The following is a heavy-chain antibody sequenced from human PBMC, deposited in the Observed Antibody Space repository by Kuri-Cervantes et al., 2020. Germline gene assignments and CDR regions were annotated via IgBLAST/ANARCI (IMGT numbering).Heavy chain of an antibody. D-gene: IGHD6-13*01. CDR3: AKPRSHTSSWYSFDY. V-gene: IGHV3-23*01. CDR1: GFTFSSYA. J-gene: IGHJ4*02. Sequence: GEPLNISCAASGFTFSSYAMSWVRQAPEKGLEWVSAISVSGGSTYYADSVKGRFTISRDNSKNTLYPQMNSLRAEDTAVYYCAKPRSHTSSWYSFDYWGQGTLVTVSS. CDR2: ISVSGGST.